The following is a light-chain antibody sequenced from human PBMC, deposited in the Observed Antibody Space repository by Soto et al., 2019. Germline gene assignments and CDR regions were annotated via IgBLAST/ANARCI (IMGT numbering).Light chain of an antibody. V-gene: IGLV1-44*01. J-gene: IGLJ1*01. Sequence: QSVLTQPPSASGTPGQTVTISCSGSRSDVGSNSVNWYQQLPATAPKLLIYNNIRRPSGVPYRFSCAKSAATAALVIIGRQSEDEADYYCAAWYDSLTGPVFGTGTKVTVL. CDR2: NNI. CDR1: RSDVGSNS. CDR3: AAWYDSLTGPV.